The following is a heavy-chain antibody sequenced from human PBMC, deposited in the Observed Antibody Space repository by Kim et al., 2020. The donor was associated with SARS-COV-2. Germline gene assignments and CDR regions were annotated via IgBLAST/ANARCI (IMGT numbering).Heavy chain of an antibody. CDR1: GYTFTSYA. CDR3: ARVPAQKDFDI. J-gene: IGHJ3*02. Sequence: ASVKVSCKASGYTFTSYAMNWVRQAPGQGLEWMGWINTNTGNPTYAQGFTGRFVFSLDTSVSTAYLQISGLKAEDTAMYYCARVPAQKDFDIWGQGTMITVSS. V-gene: IGHV7-4-1*02. CDR2: INTNTGNP.